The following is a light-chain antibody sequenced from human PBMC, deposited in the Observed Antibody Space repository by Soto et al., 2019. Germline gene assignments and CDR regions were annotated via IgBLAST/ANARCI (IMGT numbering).Light chain of an antibody. J-gene: IGKJ1*01. CDR2: KAS. V-gene: IGKV1-5*03. Sequence: DIQMTQSPSTLSASVGDRVTITCRASQNINNWLAWYQQKPGKGPSLLIYKASNLESGVSSRFSGSGSGTEFTLTISSLQPDDIGTYYCQQNNRYPWTFGQGTKVDIK. CDR3: QQNNRYPWT. CDR1: QNINNW.